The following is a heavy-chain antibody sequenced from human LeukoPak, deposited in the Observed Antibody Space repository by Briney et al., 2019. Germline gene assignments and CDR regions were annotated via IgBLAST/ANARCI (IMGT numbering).Heavy chain of an antibody. CDR3: ARESPLNGLGATDFDY. V-gene: IGHV1-2*02. CDR1: GYTFTSFY. CDR2: INPNSGGT. J-gene: IGHJ4*02. D-gene: IGHD1-26*01. Sequence: GASVKVSCKASGYTFTSFYMHWVRQAPGQGLEWMGWINPNSGGTNYAQKFQGRVTMTRDTSISTAYMELSRLRSDDTAVYYCARESPLNGLGATDFDYWGQGTLVTVSS.